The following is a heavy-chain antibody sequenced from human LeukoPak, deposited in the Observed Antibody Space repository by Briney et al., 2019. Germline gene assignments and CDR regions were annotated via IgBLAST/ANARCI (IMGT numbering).Heavy chain of an antibody. CDR2: ISWNSGSI. J-gene: IGHJ4*02. D-gene: IGHD1-26*01. V-gene: IGHV3-23*01. CDR3: VGGGARYYFDY. Sequence: GGSLRLSCAASGFTFSNYAMHWVRQAPGKGLEWVSGISWNSGSIGYADSVKGRFTISRDNSKNTLYLQMNSLRAEDTAVYYCVGGGARYYFDYWGQGTLVTVSS. CDR1: GFTFSNYA.